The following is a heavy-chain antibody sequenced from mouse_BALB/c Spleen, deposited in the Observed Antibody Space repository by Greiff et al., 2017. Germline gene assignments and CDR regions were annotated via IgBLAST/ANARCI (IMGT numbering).Heavy chain of an antibody. CDR3: ASIYYGTYFDY. CDR2: ISSGGST. J-gene: IGHJ2*01. CDR1: GFTFSSYA. D-gene: IGHD2-1*01. V-gene: IGHV5-6-5*01. Sequence: EVKLMESGGGLVKPGGSLKLSCAASGFTFSSYAMSWVRQTPEKRLEWVASISSGGSTYYPDSVKGRFTISRDNARNILYLQMSSLRSEDTAMYYCASIYYGTYFDYWGQGTTLTVSS.